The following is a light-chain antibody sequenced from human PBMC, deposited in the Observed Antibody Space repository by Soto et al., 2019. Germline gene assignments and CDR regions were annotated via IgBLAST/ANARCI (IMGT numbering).Light chain of an antibody. CDR1: QSVSSY. CDR3: QQRLGYT. Sequence: EVILTQSPATLSLSPGERATLSCRASQSVSSYLAWYQQKPGQAPRVLIYDASNRATGIPARFSGSGSGTDFTLTISSLEPEDFAVYYYQQRLGYTFGQGTKLEIK. CDR2: DAS. J-gene: IGKJ2*01. V-gene: IGKV3-11*01.